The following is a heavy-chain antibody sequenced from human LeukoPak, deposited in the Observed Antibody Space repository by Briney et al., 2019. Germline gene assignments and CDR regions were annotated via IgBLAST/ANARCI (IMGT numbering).Heavy chain of an antibody. CDR1: GYDFANSW. V-gene: IGHV5-51*01. CDR3: ARGERAMATRKAGFDY. Sequence: GESLKISCTASGYDFANSWIGWVRQMPGKGLEWTGIIYPRDSDTIYSPSFQGQVTISADKSIRTAYLQWSSLTASDTAMYYCARGERAMATRKAGFDYWGQGTLVTVSS. D-gene: IGHD5-24*01. CDR2: IYPRDSDT. J-gene: IGHJ4*02.